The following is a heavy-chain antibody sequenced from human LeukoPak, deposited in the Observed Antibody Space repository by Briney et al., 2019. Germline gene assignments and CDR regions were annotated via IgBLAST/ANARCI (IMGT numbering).Heavy chain of an antibody. CDR3: ARDIAAAGISYLGY. D-gene: IGHD6-13*01. CDR2: IIPIFGTA. J-gene: IGHJ4*02. Sequence: SVKVSCKASGGTFSSYAISWVRQAPGQGLEWMGGIIPIFGTANYAQKFQGRVTITADESTSTAYTELSSLRSEDTAVYYCARDIAAAGISYLGYWGQGTLVTVSS. V-gene: IGHV1-69*01. CDR1: GGTFSSYA.